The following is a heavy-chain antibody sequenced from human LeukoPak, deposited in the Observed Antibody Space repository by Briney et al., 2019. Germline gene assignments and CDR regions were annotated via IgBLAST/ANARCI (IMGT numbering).Heavy chain of an antibody. D-gene: IGHD1-7*01. CDR3: ARRVELRNYFDY. Sequence: SETLSLTCTVSGGSISSSSYYWGWIRQPPGKGLEWIGSIYYSGSTYYNPSLKSRVTISVDTSKNQFSLKLSSVTAADTAVYYCARRVELRNYFDYWGQGTLVTVSS. CDR2: IYYSGST. V-gene: IGHV4-39*01. CDR1: GGSISSSSYY. J-gene: IGHJ4*02.